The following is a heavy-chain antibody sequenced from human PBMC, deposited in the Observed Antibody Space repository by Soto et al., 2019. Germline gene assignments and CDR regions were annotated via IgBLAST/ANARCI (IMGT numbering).Heavy chain of an antibody. CDR2: IIPIFGLT. CDR3: AAVEVSGSGNFYFYHYYVMDV. J-gene: IGHJ6*02. V-gene: IGHV1-69*01. Sequence: QVQLVQSGAEVRKPGSSVRVSCKPSGGSFSKNAINWVRQAPGQGLEWMGGIIPIFGLTNYAPEFRGRLTITADESSRATYMDLSSLAPGDTAMYYCAAVEVSGSGNFYFYHYYVMDVWGLGTSVTVSS. CDR1: GGSFSKNA. D-gene: IGHD3-10*01.